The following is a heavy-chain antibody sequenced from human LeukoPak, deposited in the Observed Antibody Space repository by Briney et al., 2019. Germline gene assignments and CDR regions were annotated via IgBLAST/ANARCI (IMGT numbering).Heavy chain of an antibody. CDR2: IDPSDSET. Sequence: GESLKISCTASGYSFTNYWIGWVRPMPGKGLEWMGIIDPSDSETRYTPSFQGQVTISADKSLSTAYLQWNSLKASDTAMYYCARQTAMGRSGDYWGQGTLVIVSS. J-gene: IGHJ4*02. CDR1: GYSFTNYW. CDR3: ARQTAMGRSGDY. V-gene: IGHV5-51*01. D-gene: IGHD5-18*01.